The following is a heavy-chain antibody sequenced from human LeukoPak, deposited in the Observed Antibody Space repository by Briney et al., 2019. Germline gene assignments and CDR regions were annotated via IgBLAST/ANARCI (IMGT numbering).Heavy chain of an antibody. V-gene: IGHV3-64*02. D-gene: IGHD3-3*01. CDR2: ISTNGDST. CDR3: ARRIYDSWSGYYTLIFDY. J-gene: IGHJ4*02. CDR1: GFTFRTYA. Sequence: GGSLRLSCAASGFTFRTYALHWVRQAPGKGLEYVSAISTNGDSTYYADSVKGRFTISRDNSKNTLFLQMGSLRADDMAVYYCARRIYDSWSGYYTLIFDYWGQGTLVTVSS.